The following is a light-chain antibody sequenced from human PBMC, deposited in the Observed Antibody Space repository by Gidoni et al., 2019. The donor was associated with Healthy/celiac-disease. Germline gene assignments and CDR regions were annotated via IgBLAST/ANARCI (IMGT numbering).Light chain of an antibody. CDR2: DAS. V-gene: IGKV1-33*01. CDR1: QEISNY. CDR3: QQYDNLRIT. Sequence: DIQMTQSPSSLSASVGDRVTITCQASQEISNYLNWHQQKPGKAPKLLIYDASNLETGVPSRFSGSGSGTDFTFTISSLQPEDIATYYCQQYDNLRITFGQXTRLEIK. J-gene: IGKJ5*01.